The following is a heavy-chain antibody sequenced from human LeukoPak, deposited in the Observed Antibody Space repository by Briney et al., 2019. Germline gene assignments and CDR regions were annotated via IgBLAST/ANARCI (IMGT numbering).Heavy chain of an antibody. CDR3: ARPRGYSYGYEDH. V-gene: IGHV4-39*01. CDR2: VYYSGST. Sequence: PSETLSLTCTVFGGSISSSTDYWGWIRQPPGKGLEWIGSVYYSGSTYYNPSLKSRVTISVDTSKSQFSLKLSSVTAADTAVYYCARPRGYSYGYEDHWGQGILVTVSS. CDR1: GGSISSSTDY. D-gene: IGHD5-18*01. J-gene: IGHJ4*02.